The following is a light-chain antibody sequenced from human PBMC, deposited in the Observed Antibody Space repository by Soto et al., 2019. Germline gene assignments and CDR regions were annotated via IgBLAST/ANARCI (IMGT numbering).Light chain of an antibody. CDR2: GAS. V-gene: IGKV3-20*01. CDR1: QSVTSRY. Sequence: EIVLTQSPGTLSLSTGERATLSCKASQSVTSRYLAWYQQKPGQAPRLLIYGASSRATGIPDRFSGSGSGTDFTHTISRLEPEDFAVYFCQQYNNSPEYTFGQGTKLEIK. J-gene: IGKJ2*01. CDR3: QQYNNSPEYT.